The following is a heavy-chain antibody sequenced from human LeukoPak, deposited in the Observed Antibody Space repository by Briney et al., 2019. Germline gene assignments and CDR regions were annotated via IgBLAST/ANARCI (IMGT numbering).Heavy chain of an antibody. Sequence: GGSLRLSCAASGFTFSSYAMSWVRQAPGKGLEWVSTLSGSGGNTYYADSVKGRVTISRDNSKNTLYLQMNSLRAEDTAVYHCAKGSYYYDSADYFDYWGRGTLVTVSS. V-gene: IGHV3-23*01. J-gene: IGHJ4*02. CDR3: AKGSYYYDSADYFDY. CDR2: LSGSGGNT. CDR1: GFTFSSYA. D-gene: IGHD3-22*01.